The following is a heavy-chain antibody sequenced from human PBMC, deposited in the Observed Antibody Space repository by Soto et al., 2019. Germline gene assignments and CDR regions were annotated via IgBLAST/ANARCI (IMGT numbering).Heavy chain of an antibody. CDR3: ARGRVGYIFDD. CDR2: IYYSGST. CDR1: GGSISSYY. J-gene: IGHJ4*02. Sequence: QVQLQESGPGLVKPSETLSLTCTVSGGSISSYYWSWIRQPPGKGLEWIGYIYYSGSTNYNPSLKSRGPISIGTSKNQFSLKLSSVTAADTAEYYCARGRVGYIFDDWGQGTLVTVSS. V-gene: IGHV4-59*01. D-gene: IGHD5-12*01.